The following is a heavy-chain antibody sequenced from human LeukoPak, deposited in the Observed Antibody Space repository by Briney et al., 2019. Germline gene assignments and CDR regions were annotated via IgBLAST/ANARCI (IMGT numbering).Heavy chain of an antibody. J-gene: IGHJ4*02. V-gene: IGHV4-4*07. D-gene: IGHD6-13*01. CDR3: ARVGLYSSSWYDY. Sequence: SETLSLSCAVSGGSISGYYWSWIRQPAGKGLEWIGRIYSSGSTNYNPSLESRVTVSVDTSKKQFSLNLSSVTAADTAVYYCARVGLYSSSWYDYWGQGTLVTVSS. CDR2: IYSSGST. CDR1: GGSISGYY.